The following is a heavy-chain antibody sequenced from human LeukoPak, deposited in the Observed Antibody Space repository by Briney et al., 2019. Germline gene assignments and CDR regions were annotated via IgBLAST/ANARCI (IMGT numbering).Heavy chain of an antibody. J-gene: IGHJ3*02. CDR3: ARDWDYYEGHAFDI. CDR1: GFTFSSYW. D-gene: IGHD3-22*01. V-gene: IGHV3-7*01. CDR2: INQDGSEK. Sequence: GGSLRLSCAASGFTFSSYWMTWVRQAPGKGLEWVANINQDGSEKYYVDSVKGRFTISRDNAKNSLSLQMNSLRAEDTAVYYCARDWDYYEGHAFDIWGQGTMVTVSS.